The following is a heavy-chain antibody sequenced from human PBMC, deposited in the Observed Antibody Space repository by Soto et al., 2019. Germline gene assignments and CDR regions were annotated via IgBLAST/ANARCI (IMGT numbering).Heavy chain of an antibody. Sequence: GGSLRLSCAASGFTFDDYAMHWVRQAPGKGLEWVSGISATGNNICYADSVKGRFTISRGNAKNSLYLQMNSLRPDDTAVYYCAKDRLAGGFDYWGQGNLVTVSS. J-gene: IGHJ4*02. V-gene: IGHV3-9*01. CDR3: AKDRLAGGFDY. D-gene: IGHD3-16*01. CDR2: ISATGNNI. CDR1: GFTFDDYA.